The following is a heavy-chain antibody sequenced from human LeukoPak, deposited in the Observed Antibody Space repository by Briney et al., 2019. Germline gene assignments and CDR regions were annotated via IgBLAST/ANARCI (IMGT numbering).Heavy chain of an antibody. Sequence: GGSLRLSCAASGFTFSSYWMHWVRQAPGKGLVWVSRINSDGSSTSYADSVKGRFTISRDNSKNTLYLQMNSLRAEDTAVYYCAKKAGYYYDSSGYYYEVDYWGQGTLVTVSS. D-gene: IGHD3-22*01. CDR1: GFTFSSYW. CDR3: AKKAGYYYDSSGYYYEVDY. V-gene: IGHV3-74*01. J-gene: IGHJ4*02. CDR2: INSDGSST.